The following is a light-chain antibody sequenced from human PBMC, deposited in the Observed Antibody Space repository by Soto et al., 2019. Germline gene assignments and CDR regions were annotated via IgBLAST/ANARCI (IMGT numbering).Light chain of an antibody. V-gene: IGLV2-14*01. CDR2: DVS. J-gene: IGLJ1*01. CDR1: GSDVGRYNY. CDR3: CSSTSSSPYV. Sequence: QSALTQPASVSGSPGQSITISCTGTGSDVGRYNYVSWYQQYPGKAPILTIYDVSNRPLGVSNRFSGSKSGNTASLTISGLQAEDEADYYCCSSTSSSPYVFGTGTKVTVL.